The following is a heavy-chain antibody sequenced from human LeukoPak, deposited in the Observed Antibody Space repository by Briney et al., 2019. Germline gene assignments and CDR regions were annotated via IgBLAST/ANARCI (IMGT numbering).Heavy chain of an antibody. D-gene: IGHD6-13*01. J-gene: IGHJ4*02. CDR1: GFTLSGNW. V-gene: IGHV3-7*01. Sequence: PGGSLRLSCAASGFTLSGNWMSWVRQAPGKGPEWVANIKQDGSEKYYVDSVKGRFTISRDNTKNSLHLQMNSLRAEDTAVYYCTRGSNWYIYWGQGTLVTVSS. CDR3: TRGSNWYIY. CDR2: IKQDGSEK.